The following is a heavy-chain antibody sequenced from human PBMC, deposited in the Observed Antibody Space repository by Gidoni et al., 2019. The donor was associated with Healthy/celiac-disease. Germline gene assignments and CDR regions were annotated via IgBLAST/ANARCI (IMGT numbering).Heavy chain of an antibody. V-gene: IGHV3-23*01. D-gene: IGHD3-16*01. J-gene: IGHJ3*02. Sequence: EVQLLESGGGLVQPGGSLRLSCAASGFTFSSYALSWVRQAPGKGLEWVSAISGSGGRTYYADSVKGRCTISRNNTKNTLYLQMNSLRAEDTAVYYCAKGGGAYDAFDIWGQGTMVTVSS. CDR3: AKGGGAYDAFDI. CDR1: GFTFSSYA. CDR2: ISGSGGRT.